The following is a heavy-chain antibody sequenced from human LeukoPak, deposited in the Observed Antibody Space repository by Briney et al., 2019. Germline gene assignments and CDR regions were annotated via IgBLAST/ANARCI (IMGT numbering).Heavy chain of an antibody. J-gene: IGHJ4*02. CDR2: ITGTSTST. Sequence: GGSLRLSCAASGFTFTSYAMSWVRQTPGKGLEWVSAITGTSTSTYYADSVKGRFTISRDSTKNTLYLQMNSLRAEDTAVYYCARQKGIAVAGRFDYWGQGTLVTVSS. CDR3: ARQKGIAVAGRFDY. D-gene: IGHD6-19*01. CDR1: GFTFTSYA. V-gene: IGHV3-23*01.